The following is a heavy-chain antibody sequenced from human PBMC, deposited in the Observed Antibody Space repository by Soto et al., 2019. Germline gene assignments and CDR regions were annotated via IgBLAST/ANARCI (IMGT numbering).Heavy chain of an antibody. J-gene: IGHJ4*02. D-gene: IGHD3-10*01. Sequence: QEQLVQSGAEVKKPGASVRVACKASGYTFSSFDITWVRHSPGQGLEWMGRMNPNNGDTAYPQKFQDRVIMTRNTSISTAYMDLSSLTSDDTAVYYCARGWSFGSGSRVLNWGQGTLVTVSS. CDR3: ARGWSFGSGSRVLN. V-gene: IGHV1-8*01. CDR1: GYTFSSFD. CDR2: MNPNNGDT.